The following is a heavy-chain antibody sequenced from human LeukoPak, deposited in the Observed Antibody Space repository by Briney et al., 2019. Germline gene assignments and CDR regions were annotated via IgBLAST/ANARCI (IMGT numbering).Heavy chain of an antibody. CDR1: GITFSRFA. Sequence: PGGTLRLTCAVSGITFSRFAMSWVRQAPGKGLEWVSVVSESGDTKHYAESLKGRSTIYRDNSKNTLHLEMNRLRAADTAVYYCAKDAAQGYPFGTIAQHHWGEGTLVTVAS. CDR3: AKDAAQGYPFGTIAQHH. V-gene: IGHV3-23*01. J-gene: IGHJ5*02. CDR2: VSESGDTK. D-gene: IGHD2-2*01.